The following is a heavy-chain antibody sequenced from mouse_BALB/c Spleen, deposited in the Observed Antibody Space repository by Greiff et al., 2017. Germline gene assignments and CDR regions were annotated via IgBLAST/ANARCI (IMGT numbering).Heavy chain of an antibody. J-gene: IGHJ2*01. D-gene: IGHD2-4*01. CDR2: INPSSGYT. Sequence: VQLQESGAELARPGASVKMSCKASGYTFTSYTMHWVKQRPGQGLEWIGYINPSSGYTNYNQKFKDKATLTADKSSSTAYMQLSSLTSEDSAVYYCSRSGYDYDGYYFDYWGQGTTLTASS. CDR1: GYTFTSYT. V-gene: IGHV1-4*01. CDR3: SRSGYDYDGYYFDY.